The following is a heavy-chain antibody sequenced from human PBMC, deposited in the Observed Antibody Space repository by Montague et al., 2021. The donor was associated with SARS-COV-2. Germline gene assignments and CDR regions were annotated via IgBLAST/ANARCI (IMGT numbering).Heavy chain of an antibody. Sequence: SETLSLTCTVSGGSVSSDTHNWAWIRQPPGKGLEWIAPIFYKGNTYYNPSLRSRFTISINTSKNQFFLRVASVTAADTAVYYCARVPNVRHDNWGPGTLVTVSS. CDR2: IFYKGNT. V-gene: IGHV4-39*01. CDR1: GGSVSSDTHN. J-gene: IGHJ4*02. CDR3: ARVPNVRHDN. D-gene: IGHD2-8*01.